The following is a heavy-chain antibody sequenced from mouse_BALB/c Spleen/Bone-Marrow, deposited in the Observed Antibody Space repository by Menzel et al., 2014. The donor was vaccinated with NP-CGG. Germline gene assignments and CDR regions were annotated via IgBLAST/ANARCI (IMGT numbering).Heavy chain of an antibody. D-gene: IGHD2-4*01. J-gene: IGHJ2*01. CDR3: ARHGITRLLDY. Sequence: EVMLVESGGGLVKPGGSLKLSCAASGFTFSSYAMSWVRQTPEKRLEWVATISSGGSYTYYPDSVMGRFTISRDNAKNTLYLQMSSLRSEDTAMYYCARHGITRLLDYWGQGTTLTVSS. CDR2: ISSGGSYT. V-gene: IGHV5-9-1*01. CDR1: GFTFSSYA.